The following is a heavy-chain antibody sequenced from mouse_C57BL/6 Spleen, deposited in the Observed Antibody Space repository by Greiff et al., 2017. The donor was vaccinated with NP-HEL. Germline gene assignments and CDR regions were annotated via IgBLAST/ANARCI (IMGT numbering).Heavy chain of an antibody. Sequence: EVQLQQSGPELVKPGASVKISCKASGYTFTDYYMNWVKQSHGKSLEWIGDINPNNGGTSYNQKFKGKATLTVDKSSSTAYMELRSLTSEDSAVYYCARSGLGLGGRRNHRDAMDYWGQGTSVTVSS. CDR3: ARSGLGLGGRRNHRDAMDY. V-gene: IGHV1-26*01. CDR1: GYTFTDYY. D-gene: IGHD2-14*01. CDR2: INPNNGGT. J-gene: IGHJ4*01.